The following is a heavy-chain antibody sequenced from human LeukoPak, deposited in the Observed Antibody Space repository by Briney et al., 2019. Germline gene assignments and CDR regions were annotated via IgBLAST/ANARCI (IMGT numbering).Heavy chain of an antibody. Sequence: SVKVSCKASGYTFTSYGISWVRQAPGQGLEWMGGIIPIFGTANYAQKFQGRVTITADKSTSTAYMELSSLRSEDTAVYYCASVLLWFGELLGHAFDIWGQGTMVTVSS. D-gene: IGHD3-10*01. CDR1: GYTFTSYG. CDR3: ASVLLWFGELLGHAFDI. J-gene: IGHJ3*02. CDR2: IIPIFGTA. V-gene: IGHV1-69*06.